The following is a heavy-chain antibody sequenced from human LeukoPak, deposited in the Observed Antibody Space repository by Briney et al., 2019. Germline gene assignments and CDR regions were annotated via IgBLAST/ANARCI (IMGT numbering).Heavy chain of an antibody. CDR1: GFTFSGHS. J-gene: IGHJ6*02. CDR2: IFGNGVKT. D-gene: IGHD3-16*01. CDR3: ARVGDWSNYFGMDA. V-gene: IGHV3-23*01. Sequence: GGSLRLSCAASGFTFSGHSMTWVRQTPGEGLEWVSVIFGNGVKTYYADSLKGRFTIYRDNSKSTLYLQMNSLRADDTAVYDCARVGDWSNYFGMDAWGQGPTVPV.